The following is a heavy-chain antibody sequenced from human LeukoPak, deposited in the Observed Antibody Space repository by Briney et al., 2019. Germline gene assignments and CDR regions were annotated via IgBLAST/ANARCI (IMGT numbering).Heavy chain of an antibody. J-gene: IGHJ3*02. D-gene: IGHD6-13*01. CDR2: ISSSSSYI. Sequence: GGSLRLSCAASGFTFSSYSMNWVRQAPGKGLEWVSSISSSSSYIYYADSVKGRFTISRDHAKNSLYLQMNSLRAEDTAVYYCSREAAAGSAAFDIWGQGTMVTVSS. V-gene: IGHV3-21*01. CDR3: SREAAAGSAAFDI. CDR1: GFTFSSYS.